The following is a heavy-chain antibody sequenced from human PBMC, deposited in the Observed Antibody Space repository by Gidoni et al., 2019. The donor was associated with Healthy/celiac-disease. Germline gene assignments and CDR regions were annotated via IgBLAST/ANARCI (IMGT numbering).Heavy chain of an antibody. J-gene: IGHJ1*01. V-gene: IGHV1-3*01. CDR3: ARGREDSSSWPIQH. CDR1: GYTFTSYA. CDR2: INAGNGNT. D-gene: IGHD6-13*01. Sequence: ASVKVSCKASGYTFTSYAMHWVRQAPGQRLEWMGWINAGNGNTKYSQKFQGRVTITRDTSASTAYMELSSLRSEDTAVYYGARGREDSSSWPIQHWGQGTLVTVSS.